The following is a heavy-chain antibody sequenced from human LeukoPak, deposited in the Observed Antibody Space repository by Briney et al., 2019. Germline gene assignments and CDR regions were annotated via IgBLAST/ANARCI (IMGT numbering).Heavy chain of an antibody. CDR2: IRSKANSYAT. J-gene: IGHJ4*02. V-gene: IGHV3-73*01. CDR1: GFTFSGSA. D-gene: IGHD4-17*01. CDR3: TRLAVTNHYFDY. Sequence: PGGSLRLSCAASGFTFSGSAMHWVRQASGKGLEWVGRIRSKANSYATAYAASVKGRFTISRDDSKNTAYLQMNSLITEDTAVYYCTRLAVTNHYFDYWGQGTLVTVSS.